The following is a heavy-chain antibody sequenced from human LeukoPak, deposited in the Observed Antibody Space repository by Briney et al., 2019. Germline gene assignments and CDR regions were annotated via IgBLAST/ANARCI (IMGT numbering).Heavy chain of an antibody. Sequence: GGSLRLSCAASGFTFSSYEMNWVRQAPGKGLEWLSYISSSGSTIYYADSVKGRFTISRDNAKNSLYLQMISLRAEDTAVYYCARDLAVADTPLGYWGQGTLVTVSS. CDR1: GFTFSSYE. CDR3: ARDLAVADTPLGY. D-gene: IGHD6-19*01. CDR2: ISSSGSTI. J-gene: IGHJ4*02. V-gene: IGHV3-48*03.